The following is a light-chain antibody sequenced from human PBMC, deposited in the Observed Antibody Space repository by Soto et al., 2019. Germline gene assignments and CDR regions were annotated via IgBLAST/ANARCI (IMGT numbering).Light chain of an antibody. V-gene: IGLV1-40*01. CDR1: SSCIGAGYH. CDR3: HSYDDSLSTYV. Sequence: QSVLKQPPSVYGSPGQRVTISCTGTSSCIGAGYHVHWYQQLPAGAPKLLISVNNNRPSGVPDRFSGSRSGTSASLAIAGLQAEDEADYYCHSYDDSLSTYVFGTGTKLTVL. J-gene: IGLJ1*01. CDR2: VNN.